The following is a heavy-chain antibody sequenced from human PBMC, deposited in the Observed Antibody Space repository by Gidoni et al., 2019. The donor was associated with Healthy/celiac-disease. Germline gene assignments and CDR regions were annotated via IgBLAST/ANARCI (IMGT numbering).Heavy chain of an antibody. CDR1: GFTCSNAW. J-gene: IGHJ3*02. V-gene: IGHV3-15*01. D-gene: IGHD3-10*01. Sequence: EVQLVESGGGLVKPGGSLRLSCAASGFTCSNAWMSWVRQAPGKGREWVGRIKSKTDGGKTDYAAPVKGRFTISRDDSKNTLYLQMNSLKTEDTAVYYCTTRDMRHAFDIWGQGTMVTVSS. CDR3: TTRDMRHAFDI. CDR2: IKSKTDGGKT.